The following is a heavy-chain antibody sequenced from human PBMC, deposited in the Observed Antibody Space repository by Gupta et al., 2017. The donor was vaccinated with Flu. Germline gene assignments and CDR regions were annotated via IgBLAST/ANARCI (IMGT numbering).Heavy chain of an antibody. V-gene: IGHV3-33*01. CDR3: ARATYGGVDTAMVIFDRIDDAFDI. CDR1: GFTFSSYG. Sequence: QVQLVESGGGVIQPGRSLRLSCAASGFTFSSYGMHWVRQAPGKGLEWVAVIWYDGSNKYYADSVKGRFTISRDNSKNTLYLQMNSLRAEDTAVYYCARATYGGVDTAMVIFDRIDDAFDIWGQGTMVTVSS. J-gene: IGHJ3*02. D-gene: IGHD5-18*01. CDR2: IWYDGSNK.